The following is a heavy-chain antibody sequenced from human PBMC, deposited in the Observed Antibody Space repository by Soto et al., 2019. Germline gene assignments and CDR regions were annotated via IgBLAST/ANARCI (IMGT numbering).Heavy chain of an antibody. CDR2: IYYSGST. D-gene: IGHD3-22*01. J-gene: IGHJ6*02. Sequence: SETLSLTCTVSGGSVSSGSYYWSWIRQPPGKGLEWIGYIYYSGSTNYNPSLKSRITISVDTSKNQFSLKLSSVTAADTAVYYCARDQGLSGYTNYYYYYGMDVWGQGTTVTVSS. V-gene: IGHV4-61*01. CDR3: ARDQGLSGYTNYYYYYGMDV. CDR1: GGSVSSGSYY.